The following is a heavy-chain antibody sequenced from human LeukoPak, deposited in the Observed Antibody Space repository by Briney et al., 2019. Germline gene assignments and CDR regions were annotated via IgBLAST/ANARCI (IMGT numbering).Heavy chain of an antibody. CDR3: ARGIIAPTD. CDR2: IYHSGST. J-gene: IGHJ4*02. V-gene: IGHV4-30-2*01. CDR1: GGSISSGGYS. Sequence: SETLSLTCAVSGGSISSGGYSWSWIRQPPGKGLEWIGYIYHSGSTYYNPSLKSRVTIPVDTSKNQFSLKLSSVTAADTAVYYCARGIIAPTDWGQGTLVTVSS. D-gene: IGHD6-13*01.